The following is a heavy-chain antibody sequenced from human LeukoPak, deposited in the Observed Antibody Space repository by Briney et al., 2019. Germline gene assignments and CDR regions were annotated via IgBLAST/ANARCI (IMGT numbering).Heavy chain of an antibody. J-gene: IGHJ4*02. D-gene: IGHD2-15*01. CDR1: GFTFSSYS. V-gene: IGHV3-48*04. CDR3: ATSARTYLGSSLDY. Sequence: GGSLRLSCAASGFTFSSYSMNWVRQAPGKGLEWVSYISSSSSTIYYADPVKGRFTISRDNAKNTLYLQMNSLRAEDTALYYCATSARTYLGSSLDYWGQGTLVTVSS. CDR2: ISSSSSTI.